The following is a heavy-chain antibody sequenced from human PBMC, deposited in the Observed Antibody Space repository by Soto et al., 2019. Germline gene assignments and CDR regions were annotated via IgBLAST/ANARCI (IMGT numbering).Heavy chain of an antibody. CDR1: GYTFTSYD. Sequence: ASVKVSCKASGYTFTSYDINWVRLATGQGLEWMGWMNPNSGNTAYAQKFQGRVTMTRNTSISTAYMELSSLRSEDTAVYYCARGGGWYVWFDPWGQGTLVTVSS. V-gene: IGHV1-8*01. CDR3: ARGGGWYVWFDP. J-gene: IGHJ5*02. D-gene: IGHD6-19*01. CDR2: MNPNSGNT.